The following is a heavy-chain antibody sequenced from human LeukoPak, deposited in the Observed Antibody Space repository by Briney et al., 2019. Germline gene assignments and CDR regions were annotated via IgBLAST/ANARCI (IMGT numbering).Heavy chain of an antibody. V-gene: IGHV3-30*18. J-gene: IGHJ4*02. CDR1: GFTFSSYG. CDR2: ISYDGSNK. Sequence: GGSLRLSCAASGFTFSSYGMHWVRQAPGKGLEWVAVISYDGSNKYYADSVKGRFTISRDNSKNTLYLQMNSLRAEGTAVYYCAKEYYYDSSGLDYWGQGTLVTVSS. CDR3: AKEYYYDSSGLDY. D-gene: IGHD3-22*01.